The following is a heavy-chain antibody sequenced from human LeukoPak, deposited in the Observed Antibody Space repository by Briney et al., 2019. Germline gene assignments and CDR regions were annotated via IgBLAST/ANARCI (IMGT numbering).Heavy chain of an antibody. D-gene: IGHD3-10*01. CDR3: ASAPSLPGVTSWFDP. CDR2: IIPIFGTA. Sequence: ASVKVSCKASGGTFSSYAISWVRQAPGQGLEWMGGIIPIFGTANYAQKFQGRVTITADESTSTAYMELSSLRSEDTAVYYCASAPSLPGVTSWFDPWGQGTLVTVSS. V-gene: IGHV1-69*13. CDR1: GGTFSSYA. J-gene: IGHJ5*02.